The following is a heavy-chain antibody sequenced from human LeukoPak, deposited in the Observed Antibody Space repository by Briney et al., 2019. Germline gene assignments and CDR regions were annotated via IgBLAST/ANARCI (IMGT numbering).Heavy chain of an antibody. D-gene: IGHD3-10*01. Sequence: GASAKVSCKPSGYTFSDSYIHWVRQAPGVGLQWMGWISPNNGDTNYAEDFQGRVTMTRDTSIRTAYMELTRLTLNDTAVYYCVRSPIGASAYWGRGTLVTVSS. CDR1: GYTFSDSY. CDR2: ISPNNGDT. CDR3: VRSPIGASAY. J-gene: IGHJ4*02. V-gene: IGHV1-2*02.